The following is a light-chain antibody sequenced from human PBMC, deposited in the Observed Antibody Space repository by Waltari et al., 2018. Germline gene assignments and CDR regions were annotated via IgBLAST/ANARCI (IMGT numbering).Light chain of an antibody. V-gene: IGLV4-69*01. J-gene: IGLJ3*02. CDR3: QTGGHGTWV. CDR1: GGHSSNV. Sequence: QLVLTQSPSASASLGASVKLTCPLSGGHSSNVIAWHQQQPEKGPRYLMKVKRYGSHSKGDEIPDRFSGSSSGAERYLTISSVQSEDEADYYCQTGGHGTWVFGGGTKLTVL. CDR2: VKRYGSH.